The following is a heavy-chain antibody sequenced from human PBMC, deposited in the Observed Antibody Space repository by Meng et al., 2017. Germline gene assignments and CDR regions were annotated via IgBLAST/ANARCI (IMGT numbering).Heavy chain of an antibody. Sequence: SETLSLTCTVSGGSISSYYWGWIRQPPGKGLEWIGSIYYSGSTYYNPSLKSRVTISVDTSKNQFSLKLSSVTAADTAVYYCARDASSWYPISWFDPWGQGTLVTVSS. CDR3: ARDASSWYPISWFDP. CDR2: IYYSGST. V-gene: IGHV4-39*07. J-gene: IGHJ5*02. D-gene: IGHD6-13*01. CDR1: GGSISSYY.